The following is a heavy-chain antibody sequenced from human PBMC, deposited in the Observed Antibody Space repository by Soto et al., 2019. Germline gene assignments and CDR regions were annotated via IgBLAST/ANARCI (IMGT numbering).Heavy chain of an antibody. CDR1: GFTFSSSE. D-gene: IGHD2-2*01. J-gene: IGHJ3*01. V-gene: IGHV3-48*03. CDR2: IHPGGQPI. CDR3: ARRGSS. Sequence: EVQLVESGGGLVQPGGSLRLSCVASGFTFSSSEMYWVRKAPGKGLEWVSYIHPGGQPIFFADCVKGRLTLPRDNAKKSVYLQMNSLRAEDPAVYYCARRGSSWGQRPMVTASS.